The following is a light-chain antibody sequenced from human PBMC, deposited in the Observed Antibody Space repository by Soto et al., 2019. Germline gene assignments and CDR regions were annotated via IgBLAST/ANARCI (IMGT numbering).Light chain of an antibody. CDR3: NSYAGSNSFV. CDR2: EVN. V-gene: IGLV2-8*01. J-gene: IGLJ1*01. Sequence: QSVLTQPPSASGSPGQSVTISCTGTSGDVGGYNYVSWYQQHPGKAPKLVIFEVNKRPSGVPDRFSGPKSGNTASLTVSGLQTEDEADYYCNSYAGSNSFVFGTGTKVTVL. CDR1: SGDVGGYNY.